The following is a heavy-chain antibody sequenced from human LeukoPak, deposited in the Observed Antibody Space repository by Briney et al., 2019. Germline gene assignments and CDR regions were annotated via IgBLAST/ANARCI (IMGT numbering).Heavy chain of an antibody. V-gene: IGHV1-69*06. CDR3: ARDRLSIVGAYFY. D-gene: IGHD1-26*01. J-gene: IGHJ4*02. CDR1: GGTFSSYA. CDR2: IIPIFGTA. Sequence: GASVKVSCKASGGTFSSYAISWVRQAPGQGLEWMGGIIPIFGTANYAQKFQGRVTITADKSTSTAYMELSRLRSDDTAIYYCARDRLSIVGAYFYWGQGTLVTVSS.